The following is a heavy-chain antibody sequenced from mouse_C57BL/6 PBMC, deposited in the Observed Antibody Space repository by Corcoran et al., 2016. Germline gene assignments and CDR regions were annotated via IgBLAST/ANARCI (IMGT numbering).Heavy chain of an antibody. CDR1: GYTFTSYG. J-gene: IGHJ4*01. D-gene: IGHD2-5*01. Sequence: QVQLQQSGAELARPGASVKLSCKASGYTFTSYGISWVKQRTGQGLEWIGEIYPRSGNTYYNEKFKGKATLTADKSSSTAYMELRSLTSEDSAVYFCARFAYYSNYSDAMDYWGQGTSVTVSS. CDR3: ARFAYYSNYSDAMDY. V-gene: IGHV1-81*01. CDR2: IYPRSGNT.